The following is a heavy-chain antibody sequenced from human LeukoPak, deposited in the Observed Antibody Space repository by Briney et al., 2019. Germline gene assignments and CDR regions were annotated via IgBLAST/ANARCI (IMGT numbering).Heavy chain of an antibody. CDR3: ARSKPYDSSGYYLLVHQDDAFDI. V-gene: IGHV1-46*01. CDR1: GYTFTSYY. CDR2: INPSGGST. D-gene: IGHD3-22*01. Sequence: GASVKVSCKASGYTFTSYYMHWVRQAPGQGLEWMGIINPSGGSTSYAQKFKGRVTMTRDTSTSTVYMELSSLRSEDTAVYYCARSKPYDSSGYYLLVHQDDAFDIWGQGTMVTVSS. J-gene: IGHJ3*02.